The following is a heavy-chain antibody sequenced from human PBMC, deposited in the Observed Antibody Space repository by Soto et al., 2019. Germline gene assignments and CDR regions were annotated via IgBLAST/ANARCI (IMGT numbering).Heavy chain of an antibody. Sequence: QVQLVQSGAEVKKPGASVKVSCKVSGYTVTELSMHWVRQAPGKGLEWMGGFDPEDGETIYAQKFQGRVTMTEDTSTDTAYMELSSLRSEDTAVYYCATRSLGYCSGGSCYSSAFDIWGQGTMVTVSS. CDR2: FDPEDGET. CDR3: ATRSLGYCSGGSCYSSAFDI. CDR1: GYTVTELS. D-gene: IGHD2-15*01. V-gene: IGHV1-24*01. J-gene: IGHJ3*02.